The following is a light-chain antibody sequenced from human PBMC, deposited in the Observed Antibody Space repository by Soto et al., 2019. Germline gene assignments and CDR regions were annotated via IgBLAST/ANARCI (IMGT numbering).Light chain of an antibody. V-gene: IGLV1-51*01. Sequence: QSVFTQPPSVSAAPGQKVTISCSGSSSNIGNNYVSWYQQLPGTAPKLLIYDNNKRPSGIPDRFSGSKSGTSGTLDITGLQTGDEADYYCATWDYSLTGEVFGGGTKLTVL. CDR2: DNN. CDR1: SSNIGNNY. J-gene: IGLJ2*01. CDR3: ATWDYSLTGEV.